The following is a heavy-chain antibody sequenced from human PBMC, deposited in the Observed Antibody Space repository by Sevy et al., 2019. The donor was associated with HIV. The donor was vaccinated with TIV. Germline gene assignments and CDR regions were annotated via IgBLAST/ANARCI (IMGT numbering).Heavy chain of an antibody. CDR3: AKEGENDYDTSDSFDD. Sequence: GGSLRLSCTTSGFTFRIYAMSWVRQAPGKGLEWVSAISGSGSSTYYADSVKGRFTISRDNSKNTLYLQRKRLRAEDTDVFYCAKEGENDYDTSDSFDDCGQGTRVTVSS. V-gene: IGHV3-23*01. J-gene: IGHJ4*02. D-gene: IGHD3-22*01. CDR1: GFTFRIYA. CDR2: ISGSGSST.